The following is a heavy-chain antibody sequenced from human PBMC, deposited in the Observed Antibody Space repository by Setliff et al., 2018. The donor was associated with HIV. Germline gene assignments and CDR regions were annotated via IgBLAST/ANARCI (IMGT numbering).Heavy chain of an antibody. CDR1: GGTFSSYA. V-gene: IGHV1-69*13. Sequence: SVKVSCKASGGTFSSYAISWVRQAPGQGLEWMGGIIPIFGTANYAQKFQGRVTITADESTSTAYMELSSLRSEDTAVYYCARELFYIFDRSGHYYGAYWGQGTLVTVSS. D-gene: IGHD3-22*01. CDR2: IIPIFGTA. CDR3: ARELFYIFDRSGHYYGAY. J-gene: IGHJ4*02.